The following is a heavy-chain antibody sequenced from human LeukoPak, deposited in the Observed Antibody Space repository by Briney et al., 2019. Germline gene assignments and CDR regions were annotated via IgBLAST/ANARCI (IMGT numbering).Heavy chain of an antibody. CDR3: AKDLTYGDYAGGDAFDI. CDR1: GGTFSSNT. D-gene: IGHD4-17*01. J-gene: IGHJ3*02. CDR2: IIPIFGTA. Sequence: ASVKVSCKASGGTFSSNTISWVRQAPGQGLECMGGIIPIFGTANYAQKFQGRVTITADESTSTAYMELSSLRYEDTAVYYCAKDLTYGDYAGGDAFDIWGQGTMVTVSS. V-gene: IGHV1-69*13.